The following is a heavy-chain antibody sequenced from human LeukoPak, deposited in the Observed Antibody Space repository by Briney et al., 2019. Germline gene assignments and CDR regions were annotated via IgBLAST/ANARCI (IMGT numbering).Heavy chain of an antibody. V-gene: IGHV1-18*01. CDR2: ISAYNGNT. CDR3: AREGAYCSSTSCHIQNWFDP. Sequence: ASVKVSCKASGYTFTSYAFRWVRQAPGQGLEWMGWISAYNGNTNYAQKLQGRVTMTTDTSTSTAYMELRSLRSDDTAVYYCAREGAYCSSTSCHIQNWFDPWGQGTLVTVSS. D-gene: IGHD2-2*01. J-gene: IGHJ5*02. CDR1: GYTFTSYA.